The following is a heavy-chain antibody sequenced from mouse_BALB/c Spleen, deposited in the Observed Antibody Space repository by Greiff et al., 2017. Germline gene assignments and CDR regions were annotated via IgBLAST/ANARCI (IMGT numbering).Heavy chain of an antibody. J-gene: IGHJ4*01. V-gene: IGHV2-5-1*01. D-gene: IGHD4-1*01. CDR1: GFSLTSYG. CDR3: AKKGGWDLLYAMDY. CDR2: IWRGGST. Sequence: QVQLKESGPSLVQPSQSLSITCTVSGFSLTSYGVHWVRQSPGKGLEWLGVIWRGGSTDYNAAFMSRLSITKDNSKSQVFFKMNSLQADDTAIYYCAKKGGWDLLYAMDYWGQGTSVTVSS.